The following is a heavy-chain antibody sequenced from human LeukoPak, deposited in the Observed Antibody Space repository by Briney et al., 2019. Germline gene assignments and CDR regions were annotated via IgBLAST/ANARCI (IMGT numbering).Heavy chain of an antibody. V-gene: IGHV3-11*01. J-gene: IGHJ3*02. CDR1: GFTFSDYY. CDR3: ATSLEVGATRGGAFDI. Sequence: GGSLRLSCAAPGFTFSDYYMSWIRQAPGKGLEWVSYISSSGSTIYYADSVKGRFTISRDNAKNSLYLQMNSLRAEDTAVYYCATSLEVGATRGGAFDIWGQGTMVTVSS. D-gene: IGHD1-26*01. CDR2: ISSSGSTI.